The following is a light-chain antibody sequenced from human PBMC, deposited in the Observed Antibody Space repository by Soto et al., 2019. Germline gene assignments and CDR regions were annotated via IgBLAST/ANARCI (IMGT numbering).Light chain of an antibody. V-gene: IGKV1-5*01. CDR1: QSISGW. CDR2: DAS. Sequence: DIQMTQSPYTLSPSVGDRVSITCRASQSISGWLAWYQQKPGKAPKLLIYDASSLESRVPSRFSGSGSGTEFSLTISRLQPDDFATYYCQQYNSYSVNAFGQGTKLEIK. J-gene: IGKJ2*01. CDR3: QQYNSYSVNA.